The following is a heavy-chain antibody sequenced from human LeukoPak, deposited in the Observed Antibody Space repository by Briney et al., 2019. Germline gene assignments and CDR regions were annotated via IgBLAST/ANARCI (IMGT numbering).Heavy chain of an antibody. D-gene: IGHD1-26*01. Sequence: GRTLRLSCAASGVTFSSYGTDGVRRGPGRGVGGGAGICYKGSKKNSADPVKGRFTIPRDNSKNTLYWQRDRMRAEDTAVYYCAIQTGELHDYFDYWGQGTLVTVSS. J-gene: IGHJ4*02. CDR3: AIQTGELHDYFDY. CDR1: GVTFSSYG. V-gene: IGHV3-33*01. CDR2: ICYKGSKK.